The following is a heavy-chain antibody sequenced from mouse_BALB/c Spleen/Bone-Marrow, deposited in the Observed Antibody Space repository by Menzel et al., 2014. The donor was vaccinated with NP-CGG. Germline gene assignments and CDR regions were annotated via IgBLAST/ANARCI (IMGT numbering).Heavy chain of an antibody. V-gene: IGHV14-3*02. CDR1: GFNIKDTY. J-gene: IGHJ3*01. Sequence: EVHLQQSGAELVKPGASVKLSCTASGFNIKDTYMHWVRQRPEQGLEWIGRIDPANDNTKYDPKFQGKATITADTSSNTAYVQLSSLTSEDTAVYYCASYYYGRSSFTYWGQGTLVTVSA. CDR2: IDPANDNT. D-gene: IGHD1-1*01. CDR3: ASYYYGRSSFTY.